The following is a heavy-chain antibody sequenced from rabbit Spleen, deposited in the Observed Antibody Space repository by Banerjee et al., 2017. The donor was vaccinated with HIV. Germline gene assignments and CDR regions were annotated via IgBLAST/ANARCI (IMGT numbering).Heavy chain of an antibody. J-gene: IGHJ4*01. D-gene: IGHD8-1*01. CDR1: GFSFSSSDY. CDR3: ARGGAGSGPYRSFHL. Sequence: QSLEESGGDLVKPGASLTLTCTASGFSFSSSDYMCWVRQAPGKGLEWIGCIYTGDGDTYYASWAKGRFTISKTSSTTVTLQMTSLTVADTATYFCARGGAGSGPYRSFHLWGQGTLVTVS. CDR2: IYTGDGDT. V-gene: IGHV1S40*01.